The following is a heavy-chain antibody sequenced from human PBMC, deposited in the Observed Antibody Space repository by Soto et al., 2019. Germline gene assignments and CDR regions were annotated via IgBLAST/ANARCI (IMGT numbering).Heavy chain of an antibody. CDR2: IYYSGST. CDR1: CGSISSYY. CDR3: ARIRFLEWLTRSSFGMDV. Sequence: SETLSLTCTVSCGSISSYYWSWIRQPPGKGLEWIGYIYYSGSTNYNPSLKSRVTISVDTSKNQFSLKLSSVTAADTAVYYCARIRFLEWLTRSSFGMDVWGQGTTVTVSS. J-gene: IGHJ6*02. D-gene: IGHD3-3*01. V-gene: IGHV4-59*08.